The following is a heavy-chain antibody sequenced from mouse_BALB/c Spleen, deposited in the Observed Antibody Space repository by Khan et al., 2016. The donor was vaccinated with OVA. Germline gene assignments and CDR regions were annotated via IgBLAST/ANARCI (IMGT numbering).Heavy chain of an antibody. Sequence: QVQLKQSGAELVRPGASVTLSCKASGYTFPDYELHWVKQTPVHGLEWIGVIDPKNGVTVYNQQFKGKATLTADKSSSTAYMALRRLNSEDSAVYCWTKSAFAYWGQGTLVTVSA. V-gene: IGHV1-15*01. CDR1: GYTFPDYE. CDR2: IDPKNGVT. J-gene: IGHJ3*01. CDR3: TKSAFAY.